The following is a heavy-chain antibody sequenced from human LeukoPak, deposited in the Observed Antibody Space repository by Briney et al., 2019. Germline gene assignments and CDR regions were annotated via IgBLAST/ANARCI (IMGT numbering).Heavy chain of an antibody. CDR3: AKPPPVGVVTYYYYMDV. V-gene: IGHV3-23*01. J-gene: IGHJ6*03. Sequence: PGGSLRLSCAASGFTFSSYAMSWVRQAPGKGLEWVSAISGSGGSTYYAGSVKGRFTISRDNSKNTLYLQMNSLRAEDTAVYYCAKPPPVGVVTYYYYMDVWGKGTTVTVSS. CDR1: GFTFSSYA. CDR2: ISGSGGST. D-gene: IGHD3-3*01.